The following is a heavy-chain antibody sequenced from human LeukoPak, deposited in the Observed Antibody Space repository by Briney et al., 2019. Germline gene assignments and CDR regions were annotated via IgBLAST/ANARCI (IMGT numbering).Heavy chain of an antibody. D-gene: IGHD1-26*01. CDR1: GYTFTSYG. CDR2: ISAYNGNT. J-gene: IGHJ4*02. Sequence: EASVEVSCKASGYTFTSYGISWVRQAPGQGLEWMGWISAYNGNTNYAQKLQGRVTMTTDTSTSTAYMELRSLRSDDTAVYYCARDRIAGATLNTFDYWGQGTLVTVSS. CDR3: ARDRIAGATLNTFDY. V-gene: IGHV1-18*01.